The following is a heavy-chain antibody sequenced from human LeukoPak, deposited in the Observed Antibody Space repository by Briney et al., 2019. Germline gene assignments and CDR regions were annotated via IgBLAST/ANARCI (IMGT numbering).Heavy chain of an antibody. V-gene: IGHV1-2*06. CDR3: ARDGDGYNFPY. CDR1: GYTFTAYY. D-gene: IGHD5-24*01. J-gene: IGHJ4*02. Sequence: ASVKVSCKASGYTFTAYYMHWVRQAPGQGLEWMGRINPNSGGTNYAQKFQGRVTMTRDTSISAAYMELSRLRSDDTAVYYCARDGDGYNFPYWGQGTLVTVSS. CDR2: INPNSGGT.